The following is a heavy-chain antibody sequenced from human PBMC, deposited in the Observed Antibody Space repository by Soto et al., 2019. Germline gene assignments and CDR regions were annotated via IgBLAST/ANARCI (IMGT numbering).Heavy chain of an antibody. D-gene: IGHD1-26*01. Sequence: SETLSLTCTVSGCSVSSGSYYWSWIRQPPGKGLEWIGYIYNSGSTNYNPSLKSRVTISVDTSKNHFSLRMSSVTAADTAVYYGERESDSGSYYVGDWGRGTLVIV. V-gene: IGHV4-61*03. CDR1: GCSVSSGSYY. CDR3: ERESDSGSYYVGD. J-gene: IGHJ1*01. CDR2: IYNSGST.